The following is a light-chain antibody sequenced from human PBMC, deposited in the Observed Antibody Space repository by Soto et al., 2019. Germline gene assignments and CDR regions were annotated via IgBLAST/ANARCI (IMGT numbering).Light chain of an antibody. V-gene: IGLV1-51*01. J-gene: IGLJ2*01. CDR1: SSNIGNNY. Sequence: QSVLTQPPSVSAAPGQKVPISCSGSSSNIGNNYVSWYQQLPGTAPKLLIYDNNKRPSGIPDRFSGSKSGTSGTLDITGLQTGAEADYYCATWDDSRTGEVFGGGTKLTVL. CDR3: ATWDDSRTGEV. CDR2: DNN.